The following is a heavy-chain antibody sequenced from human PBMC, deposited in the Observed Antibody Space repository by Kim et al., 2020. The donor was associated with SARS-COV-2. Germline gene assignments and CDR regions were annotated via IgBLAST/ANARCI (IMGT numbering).Heavy chain of an antibody. CDR1: GFIFSSYA. J-gene: IGHJ6*02. Sequence: GGSLRLSCAASGFIFSSYAMNWVRQAPGKGLEWVSTVSPNGGATYYTDSVMGRFTITRDNSKNTLYLQIDSLRAEDTARYYCSKGAGYSGSGTYLVMDVWVQGPSVTVS. D-gene: IGHD3-10*01. V-gene: IGHV3-23*01. CDR3: SKGAGYSGSGTYLVMDV. CDR2: VSPNGGAT.